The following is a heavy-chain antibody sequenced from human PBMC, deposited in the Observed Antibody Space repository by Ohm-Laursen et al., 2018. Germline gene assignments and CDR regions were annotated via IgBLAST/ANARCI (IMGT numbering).Heavy chain of an antibody. D-gene: IGHD5-18*01. Sequence: ASVKVSCKASGYTFTGYYMHWVRQAPGQGLEWMGWINPNSGGTNYAQKFQGRVTMTRDTSISTAYMELSRLRSDDTAVYYCARVRGYKHAFDIWGQGTMVTVSS. CDR1: GYTFTGYY. CDR3: ARVRGYKHAFDI. CDR2: INPNSGGT. J-gene: IGHJ3*02. V-gene: IGHV1-2*02.